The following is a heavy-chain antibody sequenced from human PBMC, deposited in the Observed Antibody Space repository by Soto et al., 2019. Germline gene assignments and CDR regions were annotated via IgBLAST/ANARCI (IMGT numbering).Heavy chain of an antibody. J-gene: IGHJ6*02. Sequence: EGQLVESGGGLVQPGGSLRLSCEGSGLTFSSYALSWVRLRPGRGLEWVAWISGSGIGTNSADSVKGRFTITRDNSKTTVYLQMSSLTVEDTAVYYCAKERTGSNHYYGMDVWGQGTAVTVSS. V-gene: IGHV3-23*04. D-gene: IGHD1-26*01. CDR3: AKERTGSNHYYGMDV. CDR2: ISGSGIGT. CDR1: GLTFSSYA.